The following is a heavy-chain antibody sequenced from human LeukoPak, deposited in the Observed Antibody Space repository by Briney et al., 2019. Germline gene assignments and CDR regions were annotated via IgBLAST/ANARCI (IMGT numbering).Heavy chain of an antibody. J-gene: IGHJ6*03. Sequence: GGSLRLSCAASGFTFSSYSMNWVRQAPGKGLEWVSYIGSSSSIINYADSVKGRFTISRDNAKNSLYLQMNSLRAGDTALYYCARVGFATHYYMDFWGKGPRSPSP. CDR1: GFTFSSYS. V-gene: IGHV3-48*01. CDR3: ARVGFATHYYMDF. CDR2: IGSSSSII. D-gene: IGHD3-10*01.